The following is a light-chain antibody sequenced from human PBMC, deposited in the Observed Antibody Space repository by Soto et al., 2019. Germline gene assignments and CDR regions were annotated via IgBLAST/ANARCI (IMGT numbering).Light chain of an antibody. Sequence: DIVMTQSPLSLPVTPGEPASISCRSSQNLLHGNGYNYLEWYLQKPGQSPQLLIYLGSTRASGVPVRFRGSGSGTDFTLKISTVEAEDVGVYYFMQGLQFPFTSGPGTKVDIK. CDR2: LGS. V-gene: IGKV2-28*01. CDR3: MQGLQFPFT. CDR1: QNLLHGNGYNY. J-gene: IGKJ3*01.